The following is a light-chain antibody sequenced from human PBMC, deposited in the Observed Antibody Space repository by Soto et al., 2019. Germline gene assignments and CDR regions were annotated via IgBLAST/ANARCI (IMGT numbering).Light chain of an antibody. CDR1: SSDVGSYNR. CDR2: EVS. J-gene: IGLJ3*02. V-gene: IGLV2-18*02. Sequence: QSALTQPPSVSGSPGQSVTISCTGTSSDVGSYNRVSWYQQPPGTAPKLMIYEVSNRPSGVPDLFSGSKSGNTASLTISGLQGVDEAEYYCSSYTSSSTWVFGGGTKLTVL. CDR3: SSYTSSSTWV.